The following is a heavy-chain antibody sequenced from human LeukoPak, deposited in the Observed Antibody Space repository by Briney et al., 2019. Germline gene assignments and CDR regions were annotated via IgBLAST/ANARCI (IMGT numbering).Heavy chain of an antibody. D-gene: IGHD3-22*01. V-gene: IGHV3-7*01. CDR1: GFTFRNYW. Sequence: PAGSLRLSCAASGFTFRNYWMSWVRQAPGKGLEWVGNINQDGSVKFYVDSVKGRFTISRDNAKSSLYLQMNSLRAEDTAVYYCATSRDSSGVDWGQGNLVTVSS. J-gene: IGHJ4*02. CDR2: INQDGSVK. CDR3: ATSRDSSGVD.